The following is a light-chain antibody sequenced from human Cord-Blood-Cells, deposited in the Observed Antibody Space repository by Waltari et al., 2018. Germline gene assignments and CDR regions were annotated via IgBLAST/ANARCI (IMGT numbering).Light chain of an antibody. CDR3: QQRSNWPPVLYS. J-gene: IGKJ2*03. CDR1: QSVSSY. CDR2: EAS. Sequence: EIVLTQSPATLSLSPGERATLSCRASQSVSSYLAWYQQKPGQAPRLLIYEASNRATGIPARFSGSGSGTDFTLTISSLEPEDFAVYYCQQRSNWPPVLYSFGQGTKLEIK. V-gene: IGKV3-11*01.